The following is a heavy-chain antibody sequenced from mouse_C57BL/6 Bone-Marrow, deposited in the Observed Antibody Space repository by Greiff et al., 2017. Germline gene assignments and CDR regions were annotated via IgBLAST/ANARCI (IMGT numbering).Heavy chain of an antibody. Sequence: QVQLQQPGPELVKPGASVTLSCKASGYTFTSYDINWVKQRPGQGLEWIGWIYPRDGSTKYNEKFKGKATLTVDTSSSTAYMELHSLTSEDSAVYSCARLECDGSSGDWYFDVWGTGTTVTVSS. CDR1: GYTFTSYD. J-gene: IGHJ1*03. CDR3: ARLECDGSSGDWYFDV. CDR2: IYPRDGST. D-gene: IGHD1-1*01. V-gene: IGHV1-85*01.